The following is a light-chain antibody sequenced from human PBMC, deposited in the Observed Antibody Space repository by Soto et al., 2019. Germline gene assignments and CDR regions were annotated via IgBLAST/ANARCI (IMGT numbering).Light chain of an antibody. V-gene: IGKV3-15*01. Sequence: PVARATLSCRSSQSAYSSYLSWYQQKPGQAPRLLIYGASTRATGIPARFSGSGSGTEFTLTINSLQSEDFAVYYCQQYNNWWTFGQGTKVDIK. CDR2: GAS. CDR1: QSAYSSY. CDR3: QQYNNWWT. J-gene: IGKJ1*01.